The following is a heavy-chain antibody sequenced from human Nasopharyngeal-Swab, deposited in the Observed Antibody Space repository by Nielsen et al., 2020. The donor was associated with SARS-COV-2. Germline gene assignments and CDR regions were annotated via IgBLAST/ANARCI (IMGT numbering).Heavy chain of an antibody. J-gene: IGHJ4*02. CDR3: ARGSIAVAGTFHFDY. V-gene: IGHV3-30*03. D-gene: IGHD6-19*01. CDR1: GFTFSSYA. Sequence: GESLKISCAASGFTFSSYAMPWVRQAPGKGLEWVAVISYDGSDKYYTDSVKGRFTISRDNSKKTLYLQMNSLRADDTAVYYCARGSIAVAGTFHFDYWGQGTLVTVSS. CDR2: ISYDGSDK.